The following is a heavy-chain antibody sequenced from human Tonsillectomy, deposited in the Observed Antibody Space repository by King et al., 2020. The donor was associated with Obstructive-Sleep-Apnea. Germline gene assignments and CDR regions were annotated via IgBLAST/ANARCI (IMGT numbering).Heavy chain of an antibody. CDR3: AKDHTYYDFWSGYSQPYDAFDF. CDR1: GFTFSSYA. CDR2: ISGSGGRT. J-gene: IGHJ3*01. Sequence: VQLVESGGGLVQPGGSLRLSCAASGFTFSSYAMSWVRQAPGKGLEWVSAISGSGGRTYYPDAVRGRFTLASDNSKNQLYLQMNSLRAEDTAVYYCAKDHTYYDFWSGYSQPYDAFDFWGQGTMVTVSS. D-gene: IGHD3-3*01. V-gene: IGHV3-23*04.